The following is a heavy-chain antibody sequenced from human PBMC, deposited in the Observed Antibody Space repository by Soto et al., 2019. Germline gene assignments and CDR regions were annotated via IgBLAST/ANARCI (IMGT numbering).Heavy chain of an antibody. CDR3: ARVWEYCRGGSCRPNWFDP. V-gene: IGHV1-3*01. D-gene: IGHD2-15*01. CDR1: GYTFTSYA. J-gene: IGHJ5*02. CDR2: INAGNGNT. Sequence: ASVKVSCXASGYTFTSYAMHWVRLATGQRLEWMGWINAGNGNTKYSQKFQGRVTITRDTSASTAYMELSSLRSEDTAVYYCARVWEYCRGGSCRPNWFDPWGQGTLVTVS.